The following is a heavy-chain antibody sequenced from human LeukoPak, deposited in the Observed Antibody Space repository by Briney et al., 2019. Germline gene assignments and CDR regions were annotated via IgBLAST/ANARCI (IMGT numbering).Heavy chain of an antibody. Sequence: GGSLRLSCAASGFTFSSYGMHWVRQAPGKGLEWVAVISYDGSNKYYADSVKGRFTISRDNAKNSLYLQMNSLRAEDTALYYCAKDREASYCSGGSCYLIGNYFDYWGQGTLVTVSS. J-gene: IGHJ4*02. CDR3: AKDREASYCSGGSCYLIGNYFDY. CDR1: GFTFSSYG. CDR2: ISYDGSNK. V-gene: IGHV3-30*18. D-gene: IGHD2-15*01.